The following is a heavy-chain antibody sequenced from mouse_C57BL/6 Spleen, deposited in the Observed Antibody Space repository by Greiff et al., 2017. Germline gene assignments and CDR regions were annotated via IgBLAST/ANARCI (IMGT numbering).Heavy chain of an antibody. CDR3: ARYQAPYAMDY. CDR1: GFTFTDYY. D-gene: IGHD3-2*02. J-gene: IGHJ4*01. V-gene: IGHV7-3*01. CDR2: IRNKANGYTT. Sequence: EVKLMESGGGLVQPGGSLSLSCAASGFTFTDYYMSWVRQPPGKALEWLGFIRNKANGYTTEYSASVKGRFTISRDNSQSILYLQMNALRAEDSATYYCARYQAPYAMDYWGQGTSVTVSS.